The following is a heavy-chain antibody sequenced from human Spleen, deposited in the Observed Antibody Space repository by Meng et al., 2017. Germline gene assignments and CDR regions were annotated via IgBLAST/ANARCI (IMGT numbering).Heavy chain of an antibody. CDR2: IYPDDSDT. V-gene: IGHV5-51*01. J-gene: IGHJ3*02. Sequence: GGSLRLSCKGSGYSFSTYWIGWVRQMPGKGLEWMGIIYPDDSDTRYSPSFQDQVTISADKSISTAYLQWSSLKASDTAVYYCARDQIARGAFDIWGQGTMVTVSS. CDR1: GYSFSTYW. CDR3: ARDQIARGAFDI. D-gene: IGHD2-21*01.